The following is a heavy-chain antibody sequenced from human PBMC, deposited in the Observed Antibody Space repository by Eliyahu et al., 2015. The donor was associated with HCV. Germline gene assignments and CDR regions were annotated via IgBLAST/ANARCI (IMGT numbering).Heavy chain of an antibody. D-gene: IGHD2-15*01. CDR2: IYWDDDE. J-gene: IGHJ4*02. Sequence: QITLKESGPTLVKPTQTLTLTFTFSGXSXSTSGMGVGWXRXPPGKALEWLALIYWDDDERYSPSLKSRLTIRKDTSKNQVVLTMTNMDPVDTATYYCAHENRGTTPLDHWGQGTLVTVSS. V-gene: IGHV2-5*02. CDR1: GXSXSTSGMG. CDR3: AHENRGTTPLDH.